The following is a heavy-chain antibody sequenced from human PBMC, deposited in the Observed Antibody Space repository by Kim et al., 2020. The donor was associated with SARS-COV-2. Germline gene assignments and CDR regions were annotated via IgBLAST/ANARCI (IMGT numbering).Heavy chain of an antibody. Sequence: TDYNPSLKRRLTISVDTSRNQFSMELNSVTAADTAIYYCTAAPNNYFFDHWGQGTLVTVSS. CDR3: TAAPNNYFFDH. J-gene: IGHJ4*02. CDR2: T. V-gene: IGHV4-59*03. D-gene: IGHD6-13*01.